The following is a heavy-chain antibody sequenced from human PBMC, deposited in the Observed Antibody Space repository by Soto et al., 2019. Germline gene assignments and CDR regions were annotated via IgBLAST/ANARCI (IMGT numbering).Heavy chain of an antibody. Sequence: QVQLVESGGGLVEPGGSLRLSCAASGFTFSDYYMSWIRQAPGKGLEWVSYISSSSSYTNYADSVKGRFTISRDNAKTSRYVYMNSLSAGATAVYYCARDNRFLGGYYYGMDVWGQGTTVTVSS. CDR1: GFTFSDYY. CDR3: ARDNRFLGGYYYGMDV. CDR2: ISSSSSYT. D-gene: IGHD3-3*01. J-gene: IGHJ6*02. V-gene: IGHV3-11*06.